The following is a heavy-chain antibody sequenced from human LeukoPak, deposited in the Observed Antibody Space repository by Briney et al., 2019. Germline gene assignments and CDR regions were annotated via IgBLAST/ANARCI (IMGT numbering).Heavy chain of an antibody. V-gene: IGHV3-49*03. CDR1: GFPFDDFA. Sequence: PGQSLRLLCTPSGFPFDDFALSGFRQPAGKGLEWVGFIRRRAYGGAAEYAASVKGRFIISRDDSKGIAYLQMNSLKTEDTALYYCSLNVLVDIDYWGQGSRVIVSP. CDR2: IRRRAYGGAA. CDR3: SLNVLVDIDY. D-gene: IGHD6-6*01. J-gene: IGHJ4*02.